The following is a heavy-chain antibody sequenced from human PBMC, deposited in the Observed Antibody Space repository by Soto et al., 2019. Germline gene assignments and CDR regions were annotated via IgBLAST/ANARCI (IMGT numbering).Heavy chain of an antibody. V-gene: IGHV5-51*01. CDR1: GYSFANCW. CDR2: IYPADSDT. Sequence: PXEFLTICFSGCGYSFANCWIGWVRQMPGKGLEWMGIIYPADSDTRYSPSFQGQVTLSADTSISTAYLQWNSLKASDTAVYFCARGDSSDYSTATPADFWGQGTLVTVYS. CDR3: ARGDSSDYSTATPADF. D-gene: IGHD3-22*01. J-gene: IGHJ4*02.